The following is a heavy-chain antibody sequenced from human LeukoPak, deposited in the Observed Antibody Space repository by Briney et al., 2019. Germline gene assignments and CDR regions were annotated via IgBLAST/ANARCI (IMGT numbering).Heavy chain of an antibody. D-gene: IGHD3-22*01. V-gene: IGHV3-74*01. Sequence: GGSLRLPCAASGFTFSNYWMHWVRQAPGKGLVWVSRINSDGINTSYADSVKGRFTISRDNAKNTLNLQMNSLRAEDTAVYYCARDLGQYYETSDNWFDPWGQGTLVTVSS. CDR2: INSDGINT. CDR3: ARDLGQYYETSDNWFDP. CDR1: GFTFSNYW. J-gene: IGHJ5*02.